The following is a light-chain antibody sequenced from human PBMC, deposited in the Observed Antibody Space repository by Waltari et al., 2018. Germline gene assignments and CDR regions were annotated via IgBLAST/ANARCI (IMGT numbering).Light chain of an antibody. CDR1: SSDVGGYNH. CDR3: SSYASSSSVV. Sequence: QSALTQPPSASGSPGQSVTISCTGTSSDVGGYNHVSWYQQYPGKAPKLLIFQATERPPGVPDRFSGSKSGNTASLTVSGLQAEDEADYYCSSYASSSSVVFGGGTKLTVL. V-gene: IGLV2-8*01. J-gene: IGLJ2*01. CDR2: QAT.